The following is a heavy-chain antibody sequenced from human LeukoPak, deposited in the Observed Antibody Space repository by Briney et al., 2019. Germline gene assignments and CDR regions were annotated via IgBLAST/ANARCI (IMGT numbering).Heavy chain of an antibody. CDR3: AGRSEYSSSWYRYYGMDV. Sequence: KPSETLSLTCTVSGGSISSYYWSWIRQPPGKGLEWIGYIYTSGSTNYNPSLKSRVTISVDTSKNQFSLKLSSVTAADTAVYYCAGRSEYSSSWYRYYGMDVWGQGTTVTVSS. J-gene: IGHJ6*02. CDR2: IYTSGST. CDR1: GGSISSYY. V-gene: IGHV4-4*09. D-gene: IGHD6-13*01.